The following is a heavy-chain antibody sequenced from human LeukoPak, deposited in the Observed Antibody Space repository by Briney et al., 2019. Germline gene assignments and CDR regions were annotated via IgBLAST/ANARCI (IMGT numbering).Heavy chain of an antibody. V-gene: IGHV3-64D*06. D-gene: IGHD1-1*01. CDR3: ARRIPTTWACDI. CDR2: IASNGGST. J-gene: IGHJ3*02. Sequence: PGGSLRLSCSASGFTFSTYGMHWVRQAPGKGLESVSAIASNGGSTYYADSVKGRFTISRDNSKNTLYLQMSSLRAEDTAVYYCARRIPTTWACDIWGQGTMVTVSS. CDR1: GFTFSTYG.